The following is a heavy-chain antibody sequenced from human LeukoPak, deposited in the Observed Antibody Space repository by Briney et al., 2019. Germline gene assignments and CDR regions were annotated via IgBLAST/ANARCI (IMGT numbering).Heavy chain of an antibody. V-gene: IGHV4-34*01. Sequence: SETLSLTCAVYGGSFSGYYWSWIRQPPGKGLEWIGEINHSGSTNYNPSLKSRVTISVDTSKNQFSLRLSSVTAADTAVYYCARQRILGYCSGGSCYREYYFDYWGQRTLVSVSS. CDR3: ARQRILGYCSGGSCYREYYFDY. CDR2: INHSGST. J-gene: IGHJ4*02. D-gene: IGHD2-15*01. CDR1: GGSFSGYY.